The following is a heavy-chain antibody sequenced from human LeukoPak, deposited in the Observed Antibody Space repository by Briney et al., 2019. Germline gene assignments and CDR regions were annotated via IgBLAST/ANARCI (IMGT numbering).Heavy chain of an antibody. Sequence: SETLSLTCTVSGGSISSYYWGWIRQPPGKGLEWIGEINHSGSTNYNPSLKSRVTISVDTSKNQFSLKLSSVTAADTAVYYCARGSAAAGTSDYWGQGTLVTVSS. J-gene: IGHJ4*02. CDR2: INHSGST. CDR3: ARGSAAAGTSDY. CDR1: GGSISSYY. D-gene: IGHD6-13*01. V-gene: IGHV4-34*01.